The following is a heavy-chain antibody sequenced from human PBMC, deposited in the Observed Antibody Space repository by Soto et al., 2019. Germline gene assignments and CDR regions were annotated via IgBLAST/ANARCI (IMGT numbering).Heavy chain of an antibody. CDR2: ISGSGGST. J-gene: IGHJ4*02. CDR3: AKGEEYDILTGYYTPFDY. CDR1: GFTFSSYG. Sequence: FLRLSCAASGFTFSSYGMSWVRQAPGKGLEWVSAISGSGGSTYYADSVKGRFTISRDNSKNTLYLQMNSLRAEDTAVYYCAKGEEYDILTGYYTPFDYWGQGTLVTVSS. D-gene: IGHD3-9*01. V-gene: IGHV3-23*01.